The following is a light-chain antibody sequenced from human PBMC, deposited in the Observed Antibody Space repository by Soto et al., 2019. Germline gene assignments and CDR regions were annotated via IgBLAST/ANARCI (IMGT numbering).Light chain of an antibody. Sequence: EIGLTHAPVTLDPSKRVRPPHSYRASQSVNSNLAWYQQKPGQAPRLLIYGASTRATGIPARFSGSGSGTEFTLTISSLQSEDFAVYYCQQDNKSPKRFGQGAKVEIK. CDR1: QSVNSN. V-gene: IGKV3-15*01. J-gene: IGKJ1*01. CDR3: QQDNKSPKR. CDR2: GAS.